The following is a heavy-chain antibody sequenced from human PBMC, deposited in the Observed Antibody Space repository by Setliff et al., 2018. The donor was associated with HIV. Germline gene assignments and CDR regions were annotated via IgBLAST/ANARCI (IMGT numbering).Heavy chain of an antibody. CDR2: ISSDGGST. CDR3: ARVSVGGSIDF. D-gene: IGHD2-15*01. CDR1: GFTFSRNA. J-gene: IGHJ4*02. V-gene: IGHV3-64*02. Sequence: VGSLRLSCAVSGFTFSRNAMHWVRQAPGKGLEYVSAISSDGGSTFYADSVKGRFSISRDNSKNTLYLQMGSLRNEDMAVYYCARVSVGGSIDFWGQGTLVTVSS.